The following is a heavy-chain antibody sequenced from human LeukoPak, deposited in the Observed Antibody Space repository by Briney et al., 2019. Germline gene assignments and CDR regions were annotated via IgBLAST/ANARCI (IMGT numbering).Heavy chain of an antibody. CDR1: GFTFSSYS. Sequence: LPGGSLRLSCAASGFTFSSYSMHWVRQAPGKGLEWVAVISYDGSNIHYADSVKGRFTISRDNSKNTLYLQMSSLRAEDTAVYYCAKEFNRGLPDYWGQGTLVTVPS. D-gene: IGHD2-21*01. CDR2: ISYDGSNI. CDR3: AKEFNRGLPDY. V-gene: IGHV3-30-3*01. J-gene: IGHJ4*02.